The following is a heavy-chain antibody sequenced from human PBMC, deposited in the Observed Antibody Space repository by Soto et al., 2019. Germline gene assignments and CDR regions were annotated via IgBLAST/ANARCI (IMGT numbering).Heavy chain of an antibody. CDR2: TYQSGTT. CDR3: AREVNSSPARGPNWFDP. D-gene: IGHD6-13*01. Sequence: QVQLQESGPGLVQPSGTLSLTCAVSGDSINNSHWWSWVRQTPGKWREWIGETYQSGTTNYNPYLKVRVTISIDKSKNQFSLKMNSVTAADTAVYYCAREVNSSPARGPNWFDPWGQGTLVTVSS. J-gene: IGHJ5*02. V-gene: IGHV4-4*02. CDR1: GDSINNSHW.